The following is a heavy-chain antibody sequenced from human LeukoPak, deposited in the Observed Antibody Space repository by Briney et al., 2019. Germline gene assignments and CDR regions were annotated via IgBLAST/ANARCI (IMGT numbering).Heavy chain of an antibody. CDR1: GFTFSSYG. J-gene: IGHJ4*02. Sequence: GGSLRLSCAASGFTFSSYGMHWVRQAPGKGLEWVAAISYDGSNKYYADSVKGRFTISRDNSKNTLYLQMNSLRAEDTAVYYCAKDGANDFWNGHGIDYWGQGTLVTVSS. D-gene: IGHD3-3*01. V-gene: IGHV3-30*18. CDR2: ISYDGSNK. CDR3: AKDGANDFWNGHGIDY.